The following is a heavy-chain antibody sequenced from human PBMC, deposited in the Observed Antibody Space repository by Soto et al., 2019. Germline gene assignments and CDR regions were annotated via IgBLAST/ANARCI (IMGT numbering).Heavy chain of an antibody. V-gene: IGHV3-30*03. J-gene: IGHJ4*02. D-gene: IGHD2-8*02. Sequence: QVHLVESGGGVVQPGTYLTLSCAASGFTFTSHGFHWVRQAPGKGLEWVAFISNDGIQKYYSESVKGRFTISRDNSGDTLYLHMDSLRSEDTALYHCARDRTYTWSLESWGQGTLVSVSS. CDR1: GFTFTSHG. CDR2: ISNDGIQK. CDR3: ARDRTYTWSLES.